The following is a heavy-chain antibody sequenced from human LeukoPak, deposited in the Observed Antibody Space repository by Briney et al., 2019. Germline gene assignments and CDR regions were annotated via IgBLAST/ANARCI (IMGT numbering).Heavy chain of an antibody. V-gene: IGHV3-7*04. J-gene: IGHJ4*02. D-gene: IGHD5-24*01. Sequence: GGSLRLSCVASGFPFSSYWMTWVRQAPGKGLEWVADIKQDGSKKSYVDSVKGRFTISRDNTKNSLYLQMNSLRAEDTAIYYCTRVGYIDEGIDYWGQGTLVTVSS. CDR2: IKQDGSKK. CDR3: TRVGYIDEGIDY. CDR1: GFPFSSYW.